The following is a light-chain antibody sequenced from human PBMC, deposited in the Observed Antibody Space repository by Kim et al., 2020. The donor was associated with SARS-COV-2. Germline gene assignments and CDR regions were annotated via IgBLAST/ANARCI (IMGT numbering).Light chain of an antibody. CDR2: LGS. CDR3: MQSLQTPYT. Sequence: EPASSSCRASQSLLHNNGHNYLDWYLQKPGQSPQLLIYLGSNRASGVPDRFSGRESGTDVTLKISRMEAEDVGVYYCMQSLQTPYTFGQGTKLEIK. CDR1: QSLLHNNGHNY. V-gene: IGKV2-28*01. J-gene: IGKJ2*01.